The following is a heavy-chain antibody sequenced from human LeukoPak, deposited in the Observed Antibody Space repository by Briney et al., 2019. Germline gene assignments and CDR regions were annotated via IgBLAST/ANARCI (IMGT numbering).Heavy chain of an antibody. CDR3: ARGFYDGVNWFDP. CDR2: ISSSGSTI. Sequence: GGSLRLSCAASGFTFSDYYMSWIRQAPGKGLEWVSYISSSGSTIYYADSVKGRFTISRDNAKNSLYLQMNSLTDEDTAVYYCARGFYDGVNWFDPWGQGTLVTVSS. J-gene: IGHJ5*02. CDR1: GFTFSDYY. V-gene: IGHV3-11*04. D-gene: IGHD5/OR15-5a*01.